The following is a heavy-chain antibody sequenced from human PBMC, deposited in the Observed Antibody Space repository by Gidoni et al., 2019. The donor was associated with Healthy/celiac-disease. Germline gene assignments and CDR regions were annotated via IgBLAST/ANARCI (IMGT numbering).Heavy chain of an antibody. J-gene: IGHJ6*02. V-gene: IGHV4-39*07. CDR2: IYYSGST. Sequence: QLQLQGSGPGLVKPSETLSLTCPVPGGSISSSSYYWGWIRQPPGKGLEWLGSIYYSGSTYYNPSLKSRVTISVDTSKNQFSLKLSSVTAADTAVYYCARDRVGSSTSYYYYGMDVWGQGTTVTVSS. CDR1: GGSISSSSYY. CDR3: ARDRVGSSTSYYYYGMDV. D-gene: IGHD2-2*01.